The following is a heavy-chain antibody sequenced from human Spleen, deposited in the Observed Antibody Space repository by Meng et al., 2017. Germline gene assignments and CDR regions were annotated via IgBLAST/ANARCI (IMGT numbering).Heavy chain of an antibody. CDR3: ARSMVAAINWFDP. V-gene: IGHV1-18*01. CDR1: GYTLSSDG. D-gene: IGHD2-15*01. CDR2: INTYNGKT. J-gene: IGHJ5*02. Sequence: QGQLVQSGAEVKKPGASVKVSCEASGYTLSSDGFSWVRQAPGQGLEWLGWINTYNGKTNYAQKFQGRVTMTRDTSISTAYMELSRLRSDDTAVYYCARSMVAAINWFDPWGQGTLVTVSS.